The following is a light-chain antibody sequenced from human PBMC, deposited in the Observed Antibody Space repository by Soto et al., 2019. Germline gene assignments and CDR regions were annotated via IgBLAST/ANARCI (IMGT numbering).Light chain of an antibody. CDR2: AAS. J-gene: IGKJ1*01. CDR1: QGIRDA. Sequence: DIQMTQSPSSLSASVGDRVTITCRASQGIRDALGWYQQKTGKATKRLIYAASSLQSGVPLRFRRSVSGTEFTLTISSLQPEDFATYYCLQHNTYPQPLGQGTKVQIK. CDR3: LQHNTYPQP. V-gene: IGKV1-17*01.